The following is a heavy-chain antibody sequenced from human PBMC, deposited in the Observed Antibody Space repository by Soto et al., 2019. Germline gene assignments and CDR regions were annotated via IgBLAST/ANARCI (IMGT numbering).Heavy chain of an antibody. D-gene: IGHD6-19*01. Sequence: GESLKISCKGSGYSFTSYWIAWVRQMPGKGLEWMGIIHPGGSESRYSPSFQGQVTISVDKSISTAYLQWSSVKASDSAMYYCAKASSGWFYFEYWRQGTLVTVSS. CDR3: AKASSGWFYFEY. J-gene: IGHJ4*02. V-gene: IGHV5-51*01. CDR2: IHPGGSES. CDR1: GYSFTSYW.